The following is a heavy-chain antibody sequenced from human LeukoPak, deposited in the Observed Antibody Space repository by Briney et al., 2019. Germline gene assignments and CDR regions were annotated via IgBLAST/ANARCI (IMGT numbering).Heavy chain of an antibody. J-gene: IGHJ5*02. CDR2: ISSSSGTI. Sequence: GGSLRLSCAASGFTFSIYSMNWVHQAPGKGLEWLSYISSSSGTIYYADSVRGRFTISRDNAKNSVYLQMNSLRVEDTAVYYCARGSGSYSFNLLGFDPWGQGTLVTVSS. CDR3: ARGSGSYSFNLLGFDP. CDR1: GFTFSIYS. D-gene: IGHD1-26*01. V-gene: IGHV3-48*01.